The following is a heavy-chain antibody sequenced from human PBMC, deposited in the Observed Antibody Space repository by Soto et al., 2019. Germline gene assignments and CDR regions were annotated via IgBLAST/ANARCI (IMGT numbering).Heavy chain of an antibody. V-gene: IGHV6-1*01. Sequence: SETLSLTCAISGDSVSSTSASWNWIRQSPSRGLEWLGRTYYRSKWTNDYAVSVKSRITINPDTSKNQFSLQLSSVTPEDTAMYYCVRGYSSSFDYWGQGTLVTVSS. CDR1: GDSVSSTSAS. D-gene: IGHD6-6*01. CDR2: TYYRSKWTN. CDR3: VRGYSSSFDY. J-gene: IGHJ4*02.